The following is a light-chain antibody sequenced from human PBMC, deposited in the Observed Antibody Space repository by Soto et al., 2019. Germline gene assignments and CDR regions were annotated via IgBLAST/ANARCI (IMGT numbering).Light chain of an antibody. CDR1: SSNIGSNT. V-gene: IGLV1-44*01. CDR3: AAWDDSLNGFYV. J-gene: IGLJ1*01. Sequence: QSVLTQPPSASGTPVQRVTISCPGSSSNIGSNTVNWYQQLPGTAPKLLIYSNNQRPSGVPDRFSGSKSGTSASLAISGLQSEDEADYYCAAWDDSLNGFYVFGTGTKVTVL. CDR2: SNN.